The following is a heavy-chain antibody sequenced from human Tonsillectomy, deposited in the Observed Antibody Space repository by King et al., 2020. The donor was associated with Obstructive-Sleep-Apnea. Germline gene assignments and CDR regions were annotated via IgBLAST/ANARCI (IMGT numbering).Heavy chain of an antibody. CDR1: GFTFSSYA. V-gene: IGHV3-64*01. Sequence: VQLVESGGGLVQPGGSLRLSCAASGFTFSSYAMHWVRQAPGKGLEYVSAISSNGGSTYYANSVKGRFTISRDNSKNTLYLQMGSLRAEDIAVYYCARGTRIVATPCMDVWGQGTTVTVSS. CDR3: ARGTRIVATPCMDV. J-gene: IGHJ6*02. D-gene: IGHD5-12*01. CDR2: ISSNGGST.